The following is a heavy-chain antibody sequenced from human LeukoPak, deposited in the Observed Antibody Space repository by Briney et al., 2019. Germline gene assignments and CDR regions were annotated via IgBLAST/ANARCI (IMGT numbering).Heavy chain of an antibody. J-gene: IGHJ2*01. D-gene: IGHD6-13*01. CDR1: GGFISSSSYF. CDR2: IYYSGST. V-gene: IGHV4-61*05. Sequence: SETLSLTCTVSGGFISSSSYFWGWIRQPPGKGLEWIGYIYYSGSTNYNPSLKSRVTISVDTSKNQFSLKLSSVTAADTAVYYCARVYYSNSYDYWYFDLWGRGTLVTVSS. CDR3: ARVYYSNSYDYWYFDL.